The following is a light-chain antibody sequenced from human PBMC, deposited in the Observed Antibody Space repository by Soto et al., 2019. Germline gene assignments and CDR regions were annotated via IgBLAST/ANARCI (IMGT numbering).Light chain of an antibody. J-gene: IGKJ1*01. CDR2: AAS. V-gene: IGKV1-39*01. CDR1: QSISSY. CDR3: QQYYSYPWT. Sequence: DIQMTQSPSSLAASVGHRVTITCRASQSISSYLNWYQQKPGKAPKLLIYAASSLQRGVPSRFSGSGSGTAFTRTISSLQPEDFATYYCQQYYSYPWTFGQGTKVDIK.